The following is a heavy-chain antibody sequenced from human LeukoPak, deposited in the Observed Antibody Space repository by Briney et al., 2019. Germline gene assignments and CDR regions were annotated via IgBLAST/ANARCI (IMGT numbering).Heavy chain of an antibody. Sequence: SETLSLTCTVSGGSISSGSYYWSWIRQPAGKGLEWIGRIYTSGSTNYNPSLKSRVTISVDTSKNQFSLKLSSVTAADTAVYYCARESWDYYDSSGYYYGAFDYWGQGTLVTVSS. J-gene: IGHJ4*02. CDR2: IYTSGST. CDR1: GGSISSGSYY. V-gene: IGHV4-61*02. CDR3: ARESWDYYDSSGYYYGAFDY. D-gene: IGHD3-22*01.